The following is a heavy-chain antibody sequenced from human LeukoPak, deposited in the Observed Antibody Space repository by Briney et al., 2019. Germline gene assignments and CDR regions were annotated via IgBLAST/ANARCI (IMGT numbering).Heavy chain of an antibody. J-gene: IGHJ4*02. V-gene: IGHV3-9*01. CDR1: GFIFDDFV. CDR2: ITWDDYKI. CDR3: AKGYSSSWSGYFDS. D-gene: IGHD2-2*01. Sequence: GGSLRLSCEASGFIFDDFVMFWVRQRPGKGLEWVAGITWDDYKIDYADSVKGRFTISRDNAKNSLSLQMTRVRPENTALYYCAKGYSSSWSGYFDSWGQGTLVTVSS.